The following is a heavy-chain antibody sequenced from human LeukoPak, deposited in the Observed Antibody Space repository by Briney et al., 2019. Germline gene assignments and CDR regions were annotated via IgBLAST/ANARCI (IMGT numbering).Heavy chain of an antibody. V-gene: IGHV1-18*01. CDR2: ISAYNGNT. Sequence: ASVKVSCKASGYTFTSYGISWVRQAPGQGLEWMGWISAYNGNTNYAQKLQGRVTMTTDTSTSTAYMELRSLRSDDTAVYYCARDGEYYYDSSGEKFDYWGQGTLVTASS. J-gene: IGHJ4*02. CDR3: ARDGEYYYDSSGEKFDY. D-gene: IGHD3-22*01. CDR1: GYTFTSYG.